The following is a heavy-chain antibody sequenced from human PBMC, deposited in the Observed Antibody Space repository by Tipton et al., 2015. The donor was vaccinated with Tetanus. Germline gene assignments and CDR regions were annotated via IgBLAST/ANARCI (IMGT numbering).Heavy chain of an antibody. CDR1: GFTFSSYW. J-gene: IGHJ4*02. CDR2: IKQDGSEK. CDR3: ASGWYPYYFDY. Sequence: SLRLSCAASGFTFSSYWMSWVRQAPGKGLEWVANIKQDGSEKYYVDSVKGRFTISRDNAKNSLYLQMNSLRAEDTAVYYCASGWYPYYFDYWGQGTLVTVSS. D-gene: IGHD6-19*01. V-gene: IGHV3-7*01.